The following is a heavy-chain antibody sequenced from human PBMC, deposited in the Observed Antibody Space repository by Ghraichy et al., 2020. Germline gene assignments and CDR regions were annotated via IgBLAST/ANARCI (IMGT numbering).Heavy chain of an antibody. V-gene: IGHV4-59*01. CDR3: ARGLNSGHYYYYYYMDV. CDR2: IYYNGNT. J-gene: IGHJ6*03. CDR1: GGSISSYY. Sequence: SETLSLTCTVSGGSISSYYSNWIRQPPGRGLEWIGYIYYNGNTNYNPSLKSRVTISKDTSNNQFSLRLSSVTAADTAVYYCARGLNSGHYYYYYYMDVWGKGTTVTVSS. D-gene: IGHD1-26*01.